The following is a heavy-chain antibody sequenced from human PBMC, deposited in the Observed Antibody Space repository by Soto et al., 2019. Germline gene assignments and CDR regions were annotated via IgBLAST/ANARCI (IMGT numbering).Heavy chain of an antibody. V-gene: IGHV1-24*01. CDR2: FDPEDGET. Sequence: ASVKVSCKVSGYTPTDLSMHWVRQAPGKGLEWMGGFDPEDGETIYAQKFQGRVTMTEDTSTDTAYMELSSLRSEDTAVYYCATDQRGMITFGGVIAPYNWFDPWGQGTLVTVSS. CDR1: GYTPTDLS. D-gene: IGHD3-16*02. CDR3: ATDQRGMITFGGVIAPYNWFDP. J-gene: IGHJ5*02.